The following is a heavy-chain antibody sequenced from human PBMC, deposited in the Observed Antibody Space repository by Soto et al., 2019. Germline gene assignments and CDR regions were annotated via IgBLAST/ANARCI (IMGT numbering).Heavy chain of an antibody. V-gene: IGHV1-8*01. CDR1: GYTFTSYD. CDR3: ARGLWFGDRTPINWLDP. J-gene: IGHJ5*02. CDR2: MNPNSGNT. Sequence: ASVKVSCKASGYTFTSYDINWVRQATGQGLEWMGWMNPNSGNTGYAQKFQGRVTMTRNTSISTAYMELSSLRSEDTAVYYCARGLWFGDRTPINWLDPWGQGTLVTVSS. D-gene: IGHD3-10*01.